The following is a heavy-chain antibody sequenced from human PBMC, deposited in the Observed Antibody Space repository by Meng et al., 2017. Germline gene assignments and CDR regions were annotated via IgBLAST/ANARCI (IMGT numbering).Heavy chain of an antibody. CDR1: GYSFNTYA. J-gene: IGHJ4*02. CDR2: INAGNSDT. Sequence: QVQLWWLGGEWKTPDASVKFSCKASGYSFNTYARHWVRQAPGQRLEWMGRINAGNSDTKYSQKLQDRVTITRDTSASTVYMEVISLRSEDTGVYYCARAIAVSGTGRFDYWGQGTLVTVSS. CDR3: ARAIAVSGTGRFDY. D-gene: IGHD6-19*01. V-gene: IGHV1-3*01.